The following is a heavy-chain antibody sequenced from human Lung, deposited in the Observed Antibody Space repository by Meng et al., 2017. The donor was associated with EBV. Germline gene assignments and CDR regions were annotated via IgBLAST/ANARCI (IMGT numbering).Heavy chain of an antibody. CDR3: ARGNGWRFDY. J-gene: IGHJ4*02. CDR1: GYTFTSSS. CDR2: ININTGNP. D-gene: IGHD6-19*01. V-gene: IGHV7-4-1*01. Sequence: QVQLGQSGSELKKPGDSVKVSCQAAGYTFTSSSMNWVRHAPGQGLEWMGWININTGNPTYAQGFTGRFVFSLDTSVSTAYLQIDSLKADDTAVYYCARGNGWRFDYWGQGTLVTVSS.